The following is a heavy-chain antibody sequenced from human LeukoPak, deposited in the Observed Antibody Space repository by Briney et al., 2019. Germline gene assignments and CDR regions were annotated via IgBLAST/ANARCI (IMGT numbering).Heavy chain of an antibody. CDR3: ARDLSAAYDF. D-gene: IGHD2-21*01. J-gene: IGHJ4*02. CDR1: GLPFSSYG. Sequence: PGRSLRLSCAASGLPFSSYGMHWVRQAPGKGLEWVARLVYDERNDYANSVKGRFTISRDNSKNTLYLQMDNLRVDDTAVYYCARDLSAAYDFWGQGILVTVSS. V-gene: IGHV3-33*01. CDR2: LVYDERN.